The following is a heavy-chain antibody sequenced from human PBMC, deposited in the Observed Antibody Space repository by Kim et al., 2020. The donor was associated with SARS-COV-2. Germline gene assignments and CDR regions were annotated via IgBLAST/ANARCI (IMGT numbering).Heavy chain of an antibody. V-gene: IGHV3-23*01. CDR1: GFTFSSYA. CDR2: ISGSGGNT. D-gene: IGHD3-10*01. J-gene: IGHJ4*02. Sequence: GGSLRLSCAASGFTFSSYAMSWVRQAPGKGLEWVSAISGSGGNTYYADSVKGRFTISRDNSKNTLYLQMNSLRAEDTAVYYCAKDLGLILWFGEGSGYFDYWGQGALVTVSS. CDR3: AKDLGLILWFGEGSGYFDY.